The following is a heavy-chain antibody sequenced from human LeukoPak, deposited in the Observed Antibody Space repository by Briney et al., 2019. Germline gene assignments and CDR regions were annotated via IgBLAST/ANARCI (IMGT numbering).Heavy chain of an antibody. CDR2: INPNSGGT. D-gene: IGHD3-3*01. J-gene: IGHJ4*02. CDR1: GYTLTGYY. CDR3: ARDGASGYLADY. Sequence: ASVKVSCKPCGYTLTGYYMHWVRQAPGQGLEWMGWINPNSGGTNYAQKFQGRVTMTRDTSISTAYMELSRLGSDDTAVYYCARDGASGYLADYWGQGALVTVSS. V-gene: IGHV1-2*02.